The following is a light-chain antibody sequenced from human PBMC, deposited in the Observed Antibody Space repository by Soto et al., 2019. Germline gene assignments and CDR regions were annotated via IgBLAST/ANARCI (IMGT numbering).Light chain of an antibody. Sequence: SYELTQPPSVSVSPGQTASITCSGDKLGDKYACWYQQKPGQSPVLVIYQDSKRPSGIPERFSGSNSGNTATLTISGTQDMDDADYYCQAWDSSTYVFGTGTKVTVL. CDR1: KLGDKY. V-gene: IGLV3-1*01. CDR2: QDS. J-gene: IGLJ1*01. CDR3: QAWDSSTYV.